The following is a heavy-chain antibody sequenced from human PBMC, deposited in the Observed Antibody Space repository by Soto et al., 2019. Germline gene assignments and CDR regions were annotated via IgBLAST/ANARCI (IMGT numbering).Heavy chain of an antibody. D-gene: IGHD6-13*01. J-gene: IGHJ4*02. Sequence: PGGSLRLSCAASGFTFSNYWMTWVRLAPGKGLEWVANIKQDGSEKYYVDSVKGRFTICRDNAKKAVYLQMSSLRAEDTAVYYCARVGAAAAELDYWGQGTLVTVSS. CDR1: GFTFSNYW. CDR3: ARVGAAAAELDY. V-gene: IGHV3-7*01. CDR2: IKQDGSEK.